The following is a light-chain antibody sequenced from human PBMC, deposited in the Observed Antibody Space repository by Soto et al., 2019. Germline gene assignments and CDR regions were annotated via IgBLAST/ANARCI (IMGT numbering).Light chain of an antibody. CDR2: AAS. J-gene: IGKJ5*01. Sequence: DIQMTQSPSSLSASVGDRVTITCRASESISRHLNWYQQKPGKAPNLLIYAASTLQNGVPSRFSGSGSSTDFTLTISSLQPEDFATYYCHQSYSTLSITFGQGTRLEIK. V-gene: IGKV1-39*01. CDR3: HQSYSTLSIT. CDR1: ESISRH.